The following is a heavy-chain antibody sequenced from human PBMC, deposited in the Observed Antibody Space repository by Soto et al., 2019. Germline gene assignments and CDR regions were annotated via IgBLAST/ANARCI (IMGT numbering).Heavy chain of an antibody. D-gene: IGHD6-13*01. J-gene: IGHJ4*02. V-gene: IGHV2-5*01. Sequence: SGPTLVNTTPTLTLTCTFSGFSLSTSGVGVGWIRQPPGKAMEWLALIYWNDDKRYSPSLKSRLTITQHTSKNQVVLTMTNMDLVDTATYYCAHSIAAAAPYYFDVSAEGTLVTVSS. CDR1: GFSLSTSGVG. CDR3: AHSIAAAAPYYFDV. CDR2: IYWNDDK.